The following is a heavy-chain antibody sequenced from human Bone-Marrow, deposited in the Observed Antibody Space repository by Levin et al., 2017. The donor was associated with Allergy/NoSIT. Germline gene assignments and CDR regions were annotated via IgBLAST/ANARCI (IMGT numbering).Heavy chain of an antibody. D-gene: IGHD1-26*01. CDR3: ASSEGIVGATTDYYYYGMDV. CDR2: IYSGGST. Sequence: PGGSLRLSCAASGFTVSSNYMSWVRQAPGKGLEWVSVIYSGGSTYYADSVKGRFTISRDNSKNTLYLQMNSLRAEDTAVYYCASSEGIVGATTDYYYYGMDVWGQGTTVTVSS. CDR1: GFTVSSNY. J-gene: IGHJ6*02. V-gene: IGHV3-53*01.